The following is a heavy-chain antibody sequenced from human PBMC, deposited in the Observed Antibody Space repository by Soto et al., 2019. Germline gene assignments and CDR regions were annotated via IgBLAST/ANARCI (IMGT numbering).Heavy chain of an antibody. CDR1: GFSLSHYW. J-gene: IGHJ4*02. CDR2: INLDGSST. Sequence: VQLVESGGGLIQPGGALRLTCTASGFSLSHYWMHWIRQAPGKGLVWVSRINLDGSSTDYAPSVKGRFTISRDNAKNTLYLQMNSLAAEDTAGDYCARGWRFTDYWGRGTLVTVSS. D-gene: IGHD1-1*01. CDR3: ARGWRFTDY. V-gene: IGHV3-74*01.